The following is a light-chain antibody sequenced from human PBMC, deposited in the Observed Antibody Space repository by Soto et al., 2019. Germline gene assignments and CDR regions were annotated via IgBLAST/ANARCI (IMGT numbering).Light chain of an antibody. Sequence: QSVLTQPPSVSGAPGQRVTISCTGSSSNIGAGYDVHWYQQLPGTAPKLLIYGNSNRPSGVPDRFSGSKSGTSASLAITGLQAEDEADYYCQSYDSSLSRLFCGGTKLTVL. CDR2: GNS. J-gene: IGLJ2*01. CDR1: SSNIGAGYD. CDR3: QSYDSSLSRL. V-gene: IGLV1-40*01.